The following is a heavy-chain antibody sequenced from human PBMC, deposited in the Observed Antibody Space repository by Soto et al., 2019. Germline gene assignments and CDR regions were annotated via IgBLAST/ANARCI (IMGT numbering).Heavy chain of an antibody. CDR1: GASISGYY. V-gene: IGHV4-4*07. CDR3: VRDGTKTLRDWFDP. J-gene: IGHJ5*02. CDR2: IYAAGPT. Sequence: PSETLSLTCTVAGASISGYYWSWIRKSAGKGLEWIGRIYAAGPTDYNPSLKSRVMMSVDTSKKQFSLKLRSVTAAATAVYYCVRDGTKTLRDWFDPWGQGISVTVS. D-gene: IGHD1-1*01.